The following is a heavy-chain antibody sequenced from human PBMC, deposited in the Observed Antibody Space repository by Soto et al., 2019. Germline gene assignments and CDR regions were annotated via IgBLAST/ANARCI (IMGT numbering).Heavy chain of an antibody. V-gene: IGHV1-8*01. CDR1: GYTFTSYD. Sequence: QVQLVQSGAEVKKPGASVKVSCKASGYTFTSYDINWVRQATGQGLEWMGLMNPNSGNTAHAQKFQGRVTMTRNTSISTAYMELSSLRSEDTAVYYCARERNMYGMDVWGQGTTVNVSS. CDR2: MNPNSGNT. D-gene: IGHD1-1*01. J-gene: IGHJ6*02. CDR3: ARERNMYGMDV.